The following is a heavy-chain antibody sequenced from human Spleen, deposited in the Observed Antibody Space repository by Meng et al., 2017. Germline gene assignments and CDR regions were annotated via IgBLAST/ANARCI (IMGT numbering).Heavy chain of an antibody. D-gene: IGHD5-24*01. CDR2: LSPVDGNT. CDR1: GYSFTSYA. Sequence: QMQLVQSGAEVKKTGSSVKVSCKASGYSFTSYAMHWVRQAPGQRLEWMGWLSPVDGNTKYSQNFQGRVTITRDTSASTAYMELSSLRSEDTAVYYCARLAGGWLQSPFDYWGQGTLVTVSS. V-gene: IGHV1-3*01. CDR3: ARLAGGWLQSPFDY. J-gene: IGHJ4*02.